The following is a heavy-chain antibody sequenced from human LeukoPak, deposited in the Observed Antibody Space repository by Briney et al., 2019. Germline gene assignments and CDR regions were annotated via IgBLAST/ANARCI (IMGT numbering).Heavy chain of an antibody. CDR1: EFTFSTYW. CDR2: ISSSGSTI. D-gene: IGHD3-16*01. Sequence: HPGGSLRLSCAASEFTFSTYWMTWVRQAPGKGLEWVSYISSSGSTIYYADSVKGRFTISRDNAKNSLYLQMNSLRAEDTAVYYCARVVWDYYYYYMDVWGKGTTVTISS. V-gene: IGHV3-48*04. J-gene: IGHJ6*03. CDR3: ARVVWDYYYYYMDV.